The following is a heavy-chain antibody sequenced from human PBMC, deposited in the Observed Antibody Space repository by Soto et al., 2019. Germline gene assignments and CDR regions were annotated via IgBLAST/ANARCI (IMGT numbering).Heavy chain of an antibody. CDR3: ARDSGAKLSSS. Sequence: SVKVSGKASGGTFSSYRINWVRQAPGQGLEWVGGIVPIRRTADIAQKFQGRVTITADESARTAYMELRSLKSQDTAVYYCARDSGAKLSSSWGQGTPVTVSS. D-gene: IGHD2-2*01. V-gene: IGHV1-69*13. CDR1: GGTFSSYR. CDR2: IVPIRRTA. J-gene: IGHJ4*02.